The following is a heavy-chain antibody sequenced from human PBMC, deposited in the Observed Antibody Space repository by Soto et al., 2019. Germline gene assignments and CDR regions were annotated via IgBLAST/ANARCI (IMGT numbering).Heavy chain of an antibody. D-gene: IGHD5-18*01. CDR2: ISAYNGNT. V-gene: IGHV1-18*01. CDR1: GYTFTSYG. CDR3: ARDRTVDSYGSGLFDY. J-gene: IGHJ4*02. Sequence: ASVKVSCKASGYTFTSYGISWVRQAPGQGLEWMGWISAYNGNTNYAQKLQGRVTMTTDTSTSTAYMELRSLRSDDTAVYYCARDRTVDSYGSGLFDYWGQGTLVTVPQ.